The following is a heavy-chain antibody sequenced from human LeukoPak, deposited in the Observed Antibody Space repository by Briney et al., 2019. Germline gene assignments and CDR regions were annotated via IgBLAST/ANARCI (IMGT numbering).Heavy chain of an antibody. V-gene: IGHV3-21*01. CDR1: GFTFSSYS. D-gene: IGHD2-15*01. CDR3: ARRGDVVVVATADLYWYFDL. Sequence: PGGSLGLSCAASGFTFSSYSMNWVRQAPGKGLGWVSSISSSSSYIYYADSVKGRFTISRDNAKNSLYLQMNSLRAEDTAVYYCARRGDVVVVATADLYWYFDLWGRGTLVTVSS. J-gene: IGHJ2*01. CDR2: ISSSSSYI.